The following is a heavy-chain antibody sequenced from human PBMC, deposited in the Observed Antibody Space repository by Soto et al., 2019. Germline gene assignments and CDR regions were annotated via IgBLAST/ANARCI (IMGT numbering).Heavy chain of an antibody. CDR2: INPNSGGT. CDR1: GYTFTGYY. V-gene: IGHV1-2*02. Sequence: ASVNVSCKSSGYTFTGYYMHWVRQAPGQGLEWMGWINPNSGGTNYAQKFQGRVTMTRDTSISTAYMELSRLRSDDTAVYYCARAITMVRGVIMGGYYYGMDVWGQGTTVTVS. D-gene: IGHD3-10*01. J-gene: IGHJ6*02. CDR3: ARAITMVRGVIMGGYYYGMDV.